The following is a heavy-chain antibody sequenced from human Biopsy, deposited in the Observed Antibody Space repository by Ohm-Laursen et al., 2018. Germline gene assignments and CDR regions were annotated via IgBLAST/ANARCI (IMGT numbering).Heavy chain of an antibody. CDR3: ARHAPSYSGSYWRYFDL. V-gene: IGHV4-59*08. J-gene: IGHJ2*01. Sequence: SGTLSLTCTVSGGSISSYYWSWIRQPPGKGLEWIGYIYYTGSTNYNPSLKSRFTISVDMSMNHLSLRLTSVTAADTAVYYCARHAPSYSGSYWRYFDLWGRGTLVTVSS. CDR2: IYYTGST. D-gene: IGHD1-26*01. CDR1: GGSISSYY.